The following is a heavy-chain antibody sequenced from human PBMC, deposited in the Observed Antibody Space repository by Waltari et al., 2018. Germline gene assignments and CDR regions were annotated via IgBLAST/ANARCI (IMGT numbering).Heavy chain of an antibody. CDR2: IYYSGST. CDR1: GGSIRSSSYY. J-gene: IGHJ4*02. D-gene: IGHD2-15*01. CDR3: ARLQIAATRRRSYFDY. V-gene: IGHV4-39*07. Sequence: QLQLQESGPGLVKPSETLSLTCTVSGGSIRSSSYYWGWIRQRPGKGLEWLGSIYYSGSTYYYPSLKGRVTISVDTSKNPFSLKLSTVTAADTAVYYCARLQIAATRRRSYFDYWGQGTLVTVSS.